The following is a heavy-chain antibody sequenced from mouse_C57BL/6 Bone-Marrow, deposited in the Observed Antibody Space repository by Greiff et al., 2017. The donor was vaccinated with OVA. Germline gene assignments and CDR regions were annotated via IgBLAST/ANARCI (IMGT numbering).Heavy chain of an antibody. Sequence: EVKLVESGPVLVKPGASVKMSCKASGYTFTDYYMNWVKQSHGKSLEWIGVINPYNGGTSYNQKFKGKATLTVDKSSSTAYMELNSLTSEDSAVYYCASPLITTVDEGDAMDYWGQGTSVTVSS. CDR2: INPYNGGT. D-gene: IGHD1-1*01. CDR3: ASPLITTVDEGDAMDY. V-gene: IGHV1-19*01. J-gene: IGHJ4*01. CDR1: GYTFTDYY.